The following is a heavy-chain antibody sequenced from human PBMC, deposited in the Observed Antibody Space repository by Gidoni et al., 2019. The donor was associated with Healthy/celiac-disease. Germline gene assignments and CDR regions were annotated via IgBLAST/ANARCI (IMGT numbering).Heavy chain of an antibody. CDR2: INHRGST. D-gene: IGHD6-19*01. V-gene: IGHV4-34*01. CDR1: GGSFSGYY. J-gene: IGHJ6*02. CDR3: ARARQWLPPYYYYGMDV. Sequence: QVQLQQWGAGLLKPSETLSLTCAVYGGSFSGYYWSWIRQPPGKGLEWIGEINHRGSTNYNPSLKSRVTISVDTSKNQVSLKLSSVTAADTAVYYCARARQWLPPYYYYGMDVWGQGTTVTVSS.